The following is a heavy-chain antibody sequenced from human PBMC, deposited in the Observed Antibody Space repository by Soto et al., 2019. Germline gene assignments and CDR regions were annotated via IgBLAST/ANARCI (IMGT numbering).Heavy chain of an antibody. CDR2: IYWDDDK. D-gene: IGHD3-3*01. CDR3: AHRVLRTVFGLVTTTAIYFDF. J-gene: IGHJ4*02. V-gene: IGHV2-5*02. Sequence: QITLNESGPTVVRPTETLTLTCRFSGFSLTTSGVGVGWVRQSPGKAPEWLALIYWDDDKRYSESLKSRLTITKDTSKNQVVLTVANLDPTDTATYYCAHRVLRTVFGLVTTTAIYFDFWGQGTPVAASS. CDR1: GFSLTTSGVG.